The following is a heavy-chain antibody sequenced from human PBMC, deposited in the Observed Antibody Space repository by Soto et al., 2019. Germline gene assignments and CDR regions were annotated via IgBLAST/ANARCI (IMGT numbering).Heavy chain of an antibody. CDR2: ISYDDNNK. CDR1: GFTFSSYG. J-gene: IGHJ6*02. V-gene: IGHV3-30*03. Sequence: QVQLVESGGGVVQPGRSLRLSCAASGFTFSSYGMHWVRQAPGKGLEWVAVISYDDNNKYYADSVKARFTISRDNSKNTRYLQMNSLRAEDTAIYYCAHDILTYRYYYYGMDVWGQGTTVTVSS. CDR3: AHDILTYRYYYYGMDV. D-gene: IGHD3-9*01.